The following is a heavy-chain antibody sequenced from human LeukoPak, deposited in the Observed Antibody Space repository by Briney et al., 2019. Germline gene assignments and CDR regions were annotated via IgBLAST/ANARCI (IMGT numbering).Heavy chain of an antibody. J-gene: IGHJ4*02. Sequence: GGSLRLSCAASGFTFSDYYMSWIRQAPGKGLEWVSYIGTSGNTIYYADSVEGRFTISRDNAKNSLFLQMNSLRAEDTAVYYCARGAAMTTVNCWGQGTLVTVSS. V-gene: IGHV3-11*01. D-gene: IGHD4-11*01. CDR3: ARGAAMTTVNC. CDR1: GFTFSDYY. CDR2: IGTSGNTI.